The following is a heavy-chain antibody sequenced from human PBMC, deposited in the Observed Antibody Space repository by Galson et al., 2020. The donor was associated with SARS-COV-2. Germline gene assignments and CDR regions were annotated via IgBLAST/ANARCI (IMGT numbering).Heavy chain of an antibody. J-gene: IGHJ6*02. CDR3: ARDPYSGGWTNYYYFALDV. CDR2: LYSGGST. D-gene: IGHD6-19*01. Sequence: GESLKISCAVSGFSVSDTYMSWVRQAPGKGLEWVALLYSGGSTSYTGSVKGRFTISRDNSKNNLYLHMNNLRAEDTAVYYCARDPYSGGWTNYYYFALDVWGQGTTVTVSS. V-gene: IGHV3-53*01. CDR1: GFSVSDTY.